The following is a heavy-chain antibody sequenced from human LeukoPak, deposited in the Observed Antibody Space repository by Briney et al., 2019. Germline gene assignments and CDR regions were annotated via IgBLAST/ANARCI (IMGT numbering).Heavy chain of an antibody. Sequence: ASVKVSCKVSGYTLTELSMHWVRQAPGKGLEWMGGFDPEDGETIYAQKFQGRVTITTDESTSTAYMELSSLRSEDTAVYYCATHKSSSWRNNWFDPWGQGTLVTVSS. D-gene: IGHD6-13*01. CDR1: GYTLTELS. CDR3: ATHKSSSWRNNWFDP. J-gene: IGHJ5*02. V-gene: IGHV1-24*01. CDR2: FDPEDGET.